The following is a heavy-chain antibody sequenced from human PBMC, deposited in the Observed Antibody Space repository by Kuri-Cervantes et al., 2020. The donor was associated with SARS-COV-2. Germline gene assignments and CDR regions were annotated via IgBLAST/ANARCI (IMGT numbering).Heavy chain of an antibody. CDR2: IYSCGST. CDR3: ARRNDFWSGAYFDY. Sequence: ETLSLTCAASGFTVSSNYMSWVRQAPGKGLEWVSVIYSCGSTYYADSVKGRFTISRDNAKNSLYLQMNSLRAEDTAVYYCARRNDFWSGAYFDYWGQGTLVTVSS. V-gene: IGHV3-66*03. J-gene: IGHJ4*02. D-gene: IGHD3-3*01. CDR1: GFTVSSNY.